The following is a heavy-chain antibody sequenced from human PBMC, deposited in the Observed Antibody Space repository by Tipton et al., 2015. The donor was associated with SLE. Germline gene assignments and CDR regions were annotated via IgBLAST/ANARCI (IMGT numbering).Heavy chain of an antibody. CDR2: IDHSGIH. CDR1: GGSFRSYY. D-gene: IGHD6-6*01. CDR3: ACQYSSSYNWFDS. J-gene: IGHJ5*01. V-gene: IGHV4-34*01. Sequence: TLSLTFAVYGGSFRSYYWRWIRHPPGKGLEWIGEIDHSGIHNYKVSLKGRVTISVDTSKNQFSLKLNSVTAADTAVYYCACQYSSSYNWFDSWGQGTLVTVSS.